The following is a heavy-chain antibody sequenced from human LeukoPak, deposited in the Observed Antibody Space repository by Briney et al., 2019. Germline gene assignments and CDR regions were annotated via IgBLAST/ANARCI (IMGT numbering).Heavy chain of an antibody. Sequence: GGSLRLSCEASGFTFSSYWMHWVRQVPGKGLVWVSRIDSDGSSTNYVDSVKGRFTISRDNAKNSLYLQMNSLRAEDTAVYYCAELGITMIGGVWGKGTTVTISS. CDR2: IDSDGSST. V-gene: IGHV3-74*01. D-gene: IGHD3-10*02. J-gene: IGHJ6*04. CDR3: AELGITMIGGV. CDR1: GFTFSSYW.